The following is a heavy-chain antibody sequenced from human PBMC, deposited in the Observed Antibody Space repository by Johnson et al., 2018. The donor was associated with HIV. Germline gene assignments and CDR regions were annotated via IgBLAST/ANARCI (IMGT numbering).Heavy chain of an antibody. CDR2: IWYDGSNK. Sequence: QVQLVESGGGVVQPGRSLRLSCAASGFTFSSYGMHWVRQAPGKGLEWVAVIWYDGSNKYYADSVKGRFPISRDNSKNTLYLQMNSLRAEDTAVYYCAKDRRDGYNYGGGAFDIWGQGTMVTVSS. CDR1: GFTFSSYG. J-gene: IGHJ3*02. D-gene: IGHD5-24*01. V-gene: IGHV3-33*06. CDR3: AKDRRDGYNYGGGAFDI.